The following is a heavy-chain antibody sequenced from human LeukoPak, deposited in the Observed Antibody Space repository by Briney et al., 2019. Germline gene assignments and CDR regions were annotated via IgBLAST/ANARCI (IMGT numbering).Heavy chain of an antibody. CDR2: INYSGST. V-gene: IGHV4-39*07. CDR3: ASGYSYDLFDY. Sequence: SETLSLTCTVSGGSISSSTYYWGWIRQPPGKGLEWIGSINYSGSTYYNPSLKSRVTISVDTSRNQLSLKLSSVTAADMAVYYCASGYSYDLFDYWGQGTLATVPS. J-gene: IGHJ4*02. CDR1: GGSISSSTYY. D-gene: IGHD5-18*01.